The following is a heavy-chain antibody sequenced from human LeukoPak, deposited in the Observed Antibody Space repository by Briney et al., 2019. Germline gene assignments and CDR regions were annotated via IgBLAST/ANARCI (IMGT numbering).Heavy chain of an antibody. Sequence: SQTLSLTCTVSGDSISSGSYYWSWIRQPAGKGLEWIGRIYTSGSTKYNPSLTSRVTISVDVSKNQFSLKLSSVTAADTAVYYCARDGGIFPSWFDPWGQGTLVTVSS. V-gene: IGHV4-61*02. D-gene: IGHD2-15*01. J-gene: IGHJ5*02. CDR1: GDSISSGSYY. CDR3: ARDGGIFPSWFDP. CDR2: IYTSGST.